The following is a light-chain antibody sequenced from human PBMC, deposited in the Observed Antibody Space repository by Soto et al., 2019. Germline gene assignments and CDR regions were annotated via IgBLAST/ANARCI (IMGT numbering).Light chain of an antibody. CDR3: QQSYNSPLT. Sequence: DIQMTKSPSSLSASVGDRVTVSCRASQNIGTYLNWYKQKSGKAPEVLISDASNLQSGVPSRFSGSGSGTDFALTISSLQPEDSATYYCQQSYNSPLTFRGGTQVEI. J-gene: IGKJ4*01. CDR2: DAS. CDR1: QNIGTY. V-gene: IGKV1-39*01.